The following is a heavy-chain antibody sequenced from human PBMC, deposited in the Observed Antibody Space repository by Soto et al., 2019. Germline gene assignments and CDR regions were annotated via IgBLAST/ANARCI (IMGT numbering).Heavy chain of an antibody. CDR2: ISAYNGNT. Sequence: GASVKVSCKASGYTFTSYGISWVRQAPGQGLEWMGWISAYNGNTNYAQKLQGRVTMTTDTSTSTAYMELRSLRSDDTAVYYCARDLIIAAAGTPAVYPGYWGQGTLVTVYS. V-gene: IGHV1-18*01. D-gene: IGHD6-13*01. J-gene: IGHJ4*02. CDR1: GYTFTSYG. CDR3: ARDLIIAAAGTPAVYPGY.